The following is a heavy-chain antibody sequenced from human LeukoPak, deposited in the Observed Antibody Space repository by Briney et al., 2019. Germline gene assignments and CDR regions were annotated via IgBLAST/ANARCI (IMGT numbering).Heavy chain of an antibody. Sequence: ASVKVSCKASGGTFSSYAISWVRQAPGQGLEWMGGIIPIFGTANYAQKFQGRVTITADDYTSTAYMELRRLRSEDTAVYYCARGYSSSPPRWAFDYWGQGTLVTVSS. D-gene: IGHD6-13*01. CDR2: IIPIFGTA. CDR1: GGTFSSYA. J-gene: IGHJ4*02. V-gene: IGHV1-69*13. CDR3: ARGYSSSPPRWAFDY.